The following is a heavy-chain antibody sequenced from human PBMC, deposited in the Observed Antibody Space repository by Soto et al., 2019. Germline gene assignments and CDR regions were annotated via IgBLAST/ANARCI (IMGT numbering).Heavy chain of an antibody. D-gene: IGHD6-13*01. V-gene: IGHV3-23*01. CDR3: AKVSSSWYSGFFDF. CDR2: ISDSGGST. CDR1: GFTFSSHA. J-gene: IGHJ4*02. Sequence: EVQLLESGGGLVQPGGSLRLSCTASGFTFSSHAMTWVRQAPGKGLEWVSGISDSGGSTYYADSVKGRFTISRDNSMNTLYLQMNTLRAEDTAVYYCAKVSSSWYSGFFDFWGQGTLVTVSS.